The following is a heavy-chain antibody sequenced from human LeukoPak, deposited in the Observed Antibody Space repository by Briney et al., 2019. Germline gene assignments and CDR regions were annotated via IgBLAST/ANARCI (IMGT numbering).Heavy chain of an antibody. D-gene: IGHD3-10*01. CDR1: GGSISSYH. CDR3: ARGPFLYGSGSYSDY. J-gene: IGHJ4*02. V-gene: IGHV4-59*01. CDR2: IYYSGST. Sequence: SETLSLTCTVSGGSISSYHWSWIRQPPGKGLEWIGYIYYSGSTNYNPSLKSRVTISVDTSKNQFSLKLSSVTAADTAVYYCARGPFLYGSGSYSDYWGQGTLVTVSS.